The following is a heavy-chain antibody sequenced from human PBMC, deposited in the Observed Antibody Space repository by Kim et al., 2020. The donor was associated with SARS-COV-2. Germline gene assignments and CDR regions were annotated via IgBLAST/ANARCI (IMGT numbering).Heavy chain of an antibody. D-gene: IGHD3-22*01. V-gene: IGHV4-59*02. Sequence: SETLSLTCTVSGASVNSYYSSWYRQFPGKGLEWIGYIYYSGNTKYNPSLKSRVTISLDRSKNQFSLNMRSVTAADTAIYYCARDAHYYDSSFYSVWGQGT. J-gene: IGHJ4*02. CDR1: GASVNSYY. CDR3: ARDAHYYDSSFYSV. CDR2: IYYSGNT.